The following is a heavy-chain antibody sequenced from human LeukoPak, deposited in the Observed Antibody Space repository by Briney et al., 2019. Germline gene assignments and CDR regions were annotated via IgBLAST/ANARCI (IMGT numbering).Heavy chain of an antibody. CDR1: GFTFSNAW. Sequence: PGGSLRLSCAASGFTFSNAWMSWVRQAPGKGLEWAGRIKSKTDGGTTDYAAPVKGRFTISRDDSKNTLYLQVNSLKTEDTAVYYCTTSTAFRWGQGTLVTVSS. J-gene: IGHJ4*02. CDR2: IKSKTDGGTT. CDR3: TTSTAFR. D-gene: IGHD2-21*02. V-gene: IGHV3-15*01.